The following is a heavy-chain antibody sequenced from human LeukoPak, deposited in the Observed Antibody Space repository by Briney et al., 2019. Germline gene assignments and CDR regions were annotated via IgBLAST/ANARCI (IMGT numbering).Heavy chain of an antibody. CDR1: GFIFSRHG. J-gene: IGHJ4*02. CDR2: ISPSGDIT. CDR3: AQDLRFDN. V-gene: IGHV3-23*01. Sequence: GGSLRLSCAASGFIFSRHGMNWVRQAPGKGLEWVSGISPSGDITYYADSVKGHFTISRDNSKNTVYLQMDSLRFEDAAIYYCAQDLRFDNWGQGTLVTVSS.